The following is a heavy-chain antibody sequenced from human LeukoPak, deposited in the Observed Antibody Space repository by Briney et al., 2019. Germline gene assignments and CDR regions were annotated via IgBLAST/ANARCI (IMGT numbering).Heavy chain of an antibody. J-gene: IGHJ4*02. CDR1: GGSISSSNW. CDR2: IYHSGST. D-gene: IGHD5-24*01. CDR3: ARRGRWLQRYFDY. Sequence: SETLSLTCAVSGGSISSSNWWSWVRQPPGKGLEWIGEIYHSGSTNYNPSLKSRVTISVDKSKNQFSLKLSSVTAADTAVYYCARRGRWLQRYFDYWGQGTLVTVSS. V-gene: IGHV4-4*02.